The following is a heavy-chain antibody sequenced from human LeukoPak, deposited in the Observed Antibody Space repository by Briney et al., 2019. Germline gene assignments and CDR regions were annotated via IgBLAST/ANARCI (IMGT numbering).Heavy chain of an antibody. CDR1: GFTFDDYA. CDR2: ISWNSGSI. V-gene: IGHV3-9*03. J-gene: IGHJ1*01. Sequence: PGRSLRLSCAASGFTFDDYAVHWVRQAPGKGLEWVSGISWNSGSIGYADSVKGRFTISRDNAKNSLYLQMNSLRAEDMALYYCAKGAAGTIYEYFQHWGQGTLVTVSS. CDR3: AKGAAGTIYEYFQH. D-gene: IGHD6-13*01.